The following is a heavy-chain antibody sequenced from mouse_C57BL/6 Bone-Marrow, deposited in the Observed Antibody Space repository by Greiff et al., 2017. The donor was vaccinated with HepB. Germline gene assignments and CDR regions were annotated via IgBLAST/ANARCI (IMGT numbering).Heavy chain of an antibody. V-gene: IGHV1-85*01. CDR1: GYTFTSYD. Sequence: QVQLQQSGPELVKPGASVKLSCKASGYTFTSYDINWVKQRPGQGLEWIGWIYPRDGSTKCNEKFKGKATLTVDTSSSTAYMELHSLTSEDSAVYFCARSATVVAPDYWGQGTSVTVSS. D-gene: IGHD1-1*01. CDR2: IYPRDGST. CDR3: ARSATVVAPDY. J-gene: IGHJ4*01.